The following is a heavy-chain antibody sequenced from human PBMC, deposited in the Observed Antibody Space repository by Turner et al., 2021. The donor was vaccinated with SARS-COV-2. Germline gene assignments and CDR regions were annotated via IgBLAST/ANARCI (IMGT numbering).Heavy chain of an antibody. D-gene: IGHD5-18*01. V-gene: IGHV4-39*01. Sequence: QLQLQESGQGLVKPSENPFHTCTVSGGSISSSTDYWGWLRQPPGKGLDWIENIYYSGSTYYNPSLKSRVTIAVDTSKNQFSLKLSSVTAADTAVYYCARLMDSAMDYYGMDVWGQGTTVTVSS. CDR2: IYYSGST. CDR3: ARLMDSAMDYYGMDV. CDR1: GGSISSSTDY. J-gene: IGHJ6*02.